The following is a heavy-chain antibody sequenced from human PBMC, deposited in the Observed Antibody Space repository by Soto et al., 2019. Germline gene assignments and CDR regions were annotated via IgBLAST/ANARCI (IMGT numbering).Heavy chain of an antibody. CDR1: GGSISSSNW. J-gene: IGHJ4*02. V-gene: IGHV4-4*02. CDR3: AKTYYYDSSGYVFGYFDY. CDR2: IYHSGST. Sequence: SETLSLTCAVSGGSISSSNWWSWVRQPPGKGREWIGEIYHSGSTNYNPSLKSRVTISXXXXXXQXSXKXXXVTAXDTAVYYFAKTYYYDSSGYVFGYFDYWGQGTLVT. D-gene: IGHD3-22*01.